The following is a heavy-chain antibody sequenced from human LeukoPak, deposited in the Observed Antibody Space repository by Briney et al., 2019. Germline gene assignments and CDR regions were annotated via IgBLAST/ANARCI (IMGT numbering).Heavy chain of an antibody. V-gene: IGHV1-8*01. CDR2: MNPNSGNT. J-gene: IGHJ4*02. CDR3: ARGRVRLPDD. D-gene: IGHD2-21*01. CDR1: GYTFTSYD. Sequence: GASVNVSCTASGYTFTSYDINWVRQATGQGLEWMGWMNPNSGNTAYAQKFQSRVTMTRSTSTSTAYMELSSLRSEDTAVYYCARGRVRLPDDWGQGTLVTVSS.